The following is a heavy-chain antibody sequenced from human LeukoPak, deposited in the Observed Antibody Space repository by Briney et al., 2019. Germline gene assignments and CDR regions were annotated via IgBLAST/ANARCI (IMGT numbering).Heavy chain of an antibody. Sequence: GASVKVSCKASGYTFTGYYMHWVRQAPGQGLEWMGGFDPEDGETIYAQKFQGRVTMTEDTSTDTAYMELSSLRSEDTAVYYCATDLSRVITRAFDIWGQGTMVTVSS. D-gene: IGHD3-22*01. CDR1: GYTFTGYY. CDR2: FDPEDGET. J-gene: IGHJ3*02. V-gene: IGHV1-24*01. CDR3: ATDLSRVITRAFDI.